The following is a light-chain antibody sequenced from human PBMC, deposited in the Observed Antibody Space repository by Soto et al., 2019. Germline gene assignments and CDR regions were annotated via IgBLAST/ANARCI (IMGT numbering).Light chain of an antibody. J-gene: IGKJ2*01. V-gene: IGKV3-20*01. CDR2: GAS. Sequence: EIVLTQSPGTLSLSPGERATLSCRASQSVSSNYLAWYQQKPGQAPRLLIYGASRGAAGIPDRFSGSGSGKDFPLTISRLEPEDFAVYFCQQYGGSPMFTFGQGTKLEIK. CDR1: QSVSSNY. CDR3: QQYGGSPMFT.